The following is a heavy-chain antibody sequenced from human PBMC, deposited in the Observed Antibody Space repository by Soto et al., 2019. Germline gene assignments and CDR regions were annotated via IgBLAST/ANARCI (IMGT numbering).Heavy chain of an antibody. J-gene: IGHJ6*02. V-gene: IGHV1-46*01. CDR2: IDPTGGST. D-gene: IGHD1-1*01. Sequence: QVELVQSGAEVKKPGASVKISCKASGHTFTTYFMHLVRLAPGQGLEWMGIIDPTGGSTTYAAKFQGRVTMTRAPATSTVYRPLSTLLSDGTAVYYCARDLVRRHNRIYVWCQGTTVSVPS. CDR3: ARDLVRRHNRIYV. CDR1: GHTFTTYF.